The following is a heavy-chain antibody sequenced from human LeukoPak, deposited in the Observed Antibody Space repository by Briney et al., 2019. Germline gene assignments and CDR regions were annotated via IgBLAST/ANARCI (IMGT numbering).Heavy chain of an antibody. V-gene: IGHV4-59*01. CDR3: AGYFLTGYYSAVGWFDP. J-gene: IGHJ5*02. CDR1: GGSISSYY. D-gene: IGHD3-9*01. Sequence: KPSETLSLTCTVSGGSISSYYWSWIRQPPGKGLEWIGYIYYSGSTNYNPSLKGRVTISVDTSKNQFSLKLSSVTAADTAVYYCAGYFLTGYYSAVGWFDPWGQGTLITVSS. CDR2: IYYSGST.